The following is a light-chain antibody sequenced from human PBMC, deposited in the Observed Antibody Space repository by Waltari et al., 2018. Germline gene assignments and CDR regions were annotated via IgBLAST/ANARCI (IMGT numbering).Light chain of an antibody. CDR1: QSVSSN. J-gene: IGKJ3*01. Sequence: EIVMTQSPATLSVSPGESATLSCRASQSVSSNLAWYQQKPGQAPRLLIYDASSRATGIPARFSGSGSGTEFTLTISSLQSEDSALYYCQQYSNWPPEVTFGPGTKVYIK. CDR3: QQYSNWPPEVT. CDR2: DAS. V-gene: IGKV3-15*01.